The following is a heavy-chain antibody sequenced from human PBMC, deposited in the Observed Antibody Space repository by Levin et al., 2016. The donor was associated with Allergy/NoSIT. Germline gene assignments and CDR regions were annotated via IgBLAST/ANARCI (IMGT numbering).Heavy chain of an antibody. Sequence: GESLKISCAASGFTFSNAWMSWVRQAPGKGLEWVGRIKSKTDGGTTDYAAPVKGRFTISRDDSKNTLYLQMNSLKTEDTAVYYCTTDGGGWFGESPHWGQGTLVTVSS. J-gene: IGHJ1*01. D-gene: IGHD3-10*01. V-gene: IGHV3-15*01. CDR3: TTDGGGWFGESPH. CDR1: GFTFSNAW. CDR2: IKSKTDGGTT.